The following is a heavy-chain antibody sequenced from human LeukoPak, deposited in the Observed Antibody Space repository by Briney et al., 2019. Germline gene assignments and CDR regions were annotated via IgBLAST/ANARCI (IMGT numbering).Heavy chain of an antibody. CDR1: GGSISSSSYY. Sequence: PSETLSLICTVSGGSISSSSYYWGWIRQPPGKGLEWIGIIYYSGSTYYNPSLKSRLTISVDTSKNQFSLKLSSVTATDTAVYYCARRGYCSSTSCYEYRFDPWGQGIVVTVSS. CDR2: IYYSGST. J-gene: IGHJ5*02. CDR3: ARRGYCSSTSCYEYRFDP. V-gene: IGHV4-39*01. D-gene: IGHD2-2*01.